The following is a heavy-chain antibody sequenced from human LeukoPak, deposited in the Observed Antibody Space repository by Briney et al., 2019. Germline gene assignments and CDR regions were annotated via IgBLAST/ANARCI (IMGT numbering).Heavy chain of an antibody. CDR1: GGSISSYY. CDR3: ARGPGRWNDEFPDAFDI. Sequence: SETLSLTCTVSGGSISSYYWSWIRQPPGKGLEWIGYIYYSGSTNYNPSLKSRVTISVDTSKNQFSLKLSSVTAADTAVYYCARGPGRWNDEFPDAFDIWGQGTIVTVSX. D-gene: IGHD1-1*01. CDR2: IYYSGST. J-gene: IGHJ3*02. V-gene: IGHV4-59*01.